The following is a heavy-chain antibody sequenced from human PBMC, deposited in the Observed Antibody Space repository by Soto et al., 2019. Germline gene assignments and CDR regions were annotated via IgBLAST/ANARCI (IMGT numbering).Heavy chain of an antibody. J-gene: IGHJ4*02. D-gene: IGHD6-19*01. V-gene: IGHV3-7*02. Sequence: EVQLVESGGGLVQPGGSLRLSCAASGFSFSSYWMNWVRQALGKGLEWVANIKQDGTEKHYVDSVKDRFTISRDNAKSSLHLQLNSLRAGNTAGHYCAGGTGWFIVDWGQGTLVTVSS. CDR1: GFSFSSYW. CDR2: IKQDGTEK. CDR3: AGGTGWFIVD.